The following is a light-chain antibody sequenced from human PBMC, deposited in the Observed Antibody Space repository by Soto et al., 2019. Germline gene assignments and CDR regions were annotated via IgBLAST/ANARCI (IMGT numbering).Light chain of an antibody. CDR1: QSVSSTY. V-gene: IGKV3D-20*02. CDR2: DAS. J-gene: IGKJ1*01. CDR3: QQRTNWLWT. Sequence: EIVLTQSPGTLSLSPGERATLSCRASQSVSSTYLAWYQQRPGQAPRLLIFDASYRAAGIPARFRGSGSGTDFTLTIDSLEPEDFAVYYCQQRTNWLWTFGPGTKVDI.